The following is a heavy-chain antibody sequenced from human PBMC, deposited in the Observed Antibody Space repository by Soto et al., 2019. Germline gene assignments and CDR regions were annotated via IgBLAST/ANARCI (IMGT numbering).Heavy chain of an antibody. Sequence: SETLSLTCTVSGGSVSSGSYYWSWIRQPPGKGLEWIGYIYYSGSTNYNPSLKSRVTISVDTSKNQFSLKLSSVTAADTAVYYCARDDEGYYYYGMDVWGRGTLVTVSS. CDR3: ARDDEGYYYYGMDV. CDR1: GGSVSSGSYY. J-gene: IGHJ6*02. CDR2: IYYSGST. V-gene: IGHV4-61*01.